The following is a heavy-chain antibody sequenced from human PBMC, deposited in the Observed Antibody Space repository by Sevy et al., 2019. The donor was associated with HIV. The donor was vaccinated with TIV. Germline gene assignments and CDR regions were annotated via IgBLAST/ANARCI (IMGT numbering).Heavy chain of an antibody. CDR3: ATGSRGTFGS. CDR2: INTDGKSI. J-gene: IGHJ4*02. V-gene: IGHV3-74*01. CDR1: GFTFTSDY. Sequence: GGSLRLSCAASGFTFTSDYMHWVRQPPGKGLVWVSHINTDGKSIRYADSVKGRFTTYIDNAKNTLYLQMNSLRAEDTAVYYCATGSRGTFGSWGQGTLVTVSS. D-gene: IGHD1-26*01.